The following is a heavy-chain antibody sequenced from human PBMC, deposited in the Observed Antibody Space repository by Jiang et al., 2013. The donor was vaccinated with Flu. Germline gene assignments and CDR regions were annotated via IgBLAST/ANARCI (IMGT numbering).Heavy chain of an antibody. CDR2: IYYSGST. V-gene: IGHV4-61*01. CDR1: GGSISSSSYY. D-gene: IGHD3-10*01. CDR3: ARDRLDPADLGVYGMDV. Sequence: PGLVKPSETLSLTCTVSGGSISSSSYYWGWIRQPPGKGLEWIGYIYYSGSTNYNPSLKSRVTISVDTSKNQFSLKLSSVTAADTAVYYCARDRLDPADLGVYGMDVWGQGTTVTVSS. J-gene: IGHJ6*02.